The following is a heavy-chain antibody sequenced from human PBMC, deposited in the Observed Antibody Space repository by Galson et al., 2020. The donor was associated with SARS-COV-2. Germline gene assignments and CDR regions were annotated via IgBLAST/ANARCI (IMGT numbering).Heavy chain of an antibody. J-gene: IGHJ4*02. CDR1: GGSISSSSYY. D-gene: IGHD6-19*01. CDR2: IYYSGST. V-gene: IGHV4-39*01. Sequence: SETLSLTCTVSGGSISSSSYYWGWIRQPPGKGLEWIGSIYYSGSTYYNPSLKSRVTISVDTSKNQFSLKLSSVTAADTAVYYCARHDTFSSGWYDYWGQGTLVTVSS. CDR3: ARHDTFSSGWYDY.